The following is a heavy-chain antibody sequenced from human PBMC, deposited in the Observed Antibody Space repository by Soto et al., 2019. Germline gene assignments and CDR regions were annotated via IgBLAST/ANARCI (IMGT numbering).Heavy chain of an antibody. Sequence: SETLSLTCAVYGGSFSGYYWSWIRQPPGKGLEWIGEINHSGSTNYNPSLKSRITISVDTSKNQFSLKLSSVTAADTAVYYCARSLAGGYDSDYWGQGTLVTVSS. D-gene: IGHD5-12*01. CDR1: GGSFSGYY. V-gene: IGHV4-34*01. CDR3: ARSLAGGYDSDY. J-gene: IGHJ4*02. CDR2: INHSGST.